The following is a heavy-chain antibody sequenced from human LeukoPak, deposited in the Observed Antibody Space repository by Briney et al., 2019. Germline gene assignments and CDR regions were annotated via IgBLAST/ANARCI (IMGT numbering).Heavy chain of an antibody. CDR2: IYAGGTT. V-gene: IGHV3-53*01. D-gene: IGHD3-10*01. Sequence: PGGSLRLSCAASGFTFSSYSMNWVRQAPGKGLEWVSVIYAGGTTYYADSVKGRFTISRDNSKNTLYLQMNSLRAEDTAVYYCARDLYYYGSGTSEYYMDVWGKGTTVTISS. CDR3: ARDLYYYGSGTSEYYMDV. J-gene: IGHJ6*03. CDR1: GFTFSSYS.